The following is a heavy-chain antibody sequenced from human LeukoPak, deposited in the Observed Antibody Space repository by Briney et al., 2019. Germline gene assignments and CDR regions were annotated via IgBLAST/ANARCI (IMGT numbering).Heavy chain of an antibody. J-gene: IGHJ4*02. D-gene: IGHD6-19*01. V-gene: IGHV3-23*01. CDR2: ISGSGGST. CDR3: AKDGRGGSGWFDY. CDR1: GFTFSSYA. Sequence: GGPLRLSCAASGFTFSSYAMSWVRQAPGKGLEWVSAISGSGGSTYYADSVKGRFTISRDNSKNTLYLQMNSLRAEDTAVYYCAKDGRGGSGWFDYWGQGTLVTVSS.